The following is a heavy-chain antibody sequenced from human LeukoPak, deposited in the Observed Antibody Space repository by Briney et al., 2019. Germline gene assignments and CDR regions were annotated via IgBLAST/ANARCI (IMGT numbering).Heavy chain of an antibody. Sequence: PSETVSLNCTVSGGYISSSSYYWGWIRQTPGKGLEWIGSIYKSGNSYYNPSLKSRVTISIDTSKNQFSLKVTSVTVADTAVYYCVRPGTSGTEGLEYWGQGTLVTVSS. CDR2: IYKSGNS. D-gene: IGHD1-26*01. CDR3: VRPGTSGTEGLEY. J-gene: IGHJ4*02. V-gene: IGHV4-39*01. CDR1: GGYISSSSYY.